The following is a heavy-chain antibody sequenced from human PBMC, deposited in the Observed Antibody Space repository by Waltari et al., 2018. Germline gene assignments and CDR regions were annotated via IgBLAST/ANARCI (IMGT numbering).Heavy chain of an antibody. CDR1: GITVSNDY. CDR3: ARDPPGVAAAGPGRG. Sequence: EVQLVESGGGLVQPGGSLRRYCAASGITVSNDYRSWVRQAPGKGLELISLIYSSGSTYYADSVKGRFTISRDNSKNTLYLQMNNLRSEDTAVYFCARDPPGVAAAGPGRGWGQGTLVTVSS. D-gene: IGHD6-25*01. CDR2: IYSSGST. J-gene: IGHJ4*02. V-gene: IGHV3-66*02.